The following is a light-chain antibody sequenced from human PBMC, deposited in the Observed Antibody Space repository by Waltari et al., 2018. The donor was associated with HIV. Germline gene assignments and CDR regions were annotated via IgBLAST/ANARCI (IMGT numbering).Light chain of an antibody. J-gene: IGKJ4*01. CDR1: QIVSSTY. V-gene: IGKV3-20*01. CDR2: GPS. CDR3: QQYGSSPLT. Sequence: EIVLTQSPGTLSLSPGERATLSCRASQIVSSTYLAWYQQKPGQAPRLLLYGPSSRVTGIPDRFSGSGSGTDFTLTISRLEPEDFAVYYCQQYGSSPLTFGGGTKVEIK.